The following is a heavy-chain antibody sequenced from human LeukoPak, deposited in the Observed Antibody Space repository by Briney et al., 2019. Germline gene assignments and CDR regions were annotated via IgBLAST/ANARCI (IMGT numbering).Heavy chain of an antibody. CDR3: ARGVSGILDAFDI. V-gene: IGHV4-39*07. Sequence: AETLSLTCTVSGGSISTSRYYWGWVRQPPGKGLEWIGYIFYSGSTYYSPSLKSRVTISVDTSKNQFSLKLNSVTAADTAVYYCARGVSGILDAFDIWGQGTMVTVSS. CDR2: IFYSGST. J-gene: IGHJ3*02. D-gene: IGHD1-14*01. CDR1: GGSISTSRYY.